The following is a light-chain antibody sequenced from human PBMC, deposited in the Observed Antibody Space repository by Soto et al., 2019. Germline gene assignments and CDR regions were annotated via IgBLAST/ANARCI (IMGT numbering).Light chain of an antibody. CDR3: CSYAGSYTGV. Sequence: NFMLTQPHSMSESPGKTITISCTRSSGSIASHYVQWYQQRPGSAPTTVIYEDKRPSGVPDRFSGSKSGNTASLTISGLQAEDEADYYCCSYAGSYTGVFGTGTKVTVL. CDR2: EDK. CDR1: SGSIASHY. V-gene: IGLV6-57*04. J-gene: IGLJ1*01.